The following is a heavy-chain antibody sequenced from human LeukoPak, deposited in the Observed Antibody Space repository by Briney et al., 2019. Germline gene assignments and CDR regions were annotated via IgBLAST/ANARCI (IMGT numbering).Heavy chain of an antibody. CDR3: AGGWIQLWLDY. CDR1: GFPFHTSW. CDR2: ISGSGGST. D-gene: IGHD5-18*01. Sequence: GGSLRLSCAASGFPFHTSWMTWVRQAPGKGLEWVSAISGSGGSTYYADSVKGRFTISRDNSKNTLYLQMNSLRAEDTAVYYCAGGWIQLWLDYWGQGTLVTVSS. J-gene: IGHJ4*02. V-gene: IGHV3-23*01.